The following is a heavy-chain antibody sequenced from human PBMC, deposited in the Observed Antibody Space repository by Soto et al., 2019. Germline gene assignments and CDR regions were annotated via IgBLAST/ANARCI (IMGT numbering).Heavy chain of an antibody. Sequence: QVQLQESGPGLVKPSETLSLTCTISGGSISSYYWSWIRQPPGKGLEWIGYIYYSGSTNYNPSLKSRVTISVDTSKNQFSLKLSSVTAADTAVHYCAREGSGWYYFHYWGQGTLLTVSS. V-gene: IGHV4-59*01. CDR3: AREGSGWYYFHY. D-gene: IGHD6-19*01. CDR2: IYYSGST. CDR1: GGSISSYY. J-gene: IGHJ4*02.